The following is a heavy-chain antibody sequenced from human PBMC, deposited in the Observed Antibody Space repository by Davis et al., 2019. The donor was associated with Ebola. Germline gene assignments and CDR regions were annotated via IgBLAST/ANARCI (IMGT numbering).Heavy chain of an antibody. CDR1: GGTFSTYT. CDR2: IVPIFSTP. CDR3: ARGPSVGIIDY. D-gene: IGHD2-21*01. J-gene: IGHJ4*02. Sequence: SVKVSCKASGGTFSTYTINWVRQAPGQGLEWMGGIVPIFSTPNYAQKFRGRVTITEDESTSTAYMELSSLRSEDTAVYYCARGPSVGIIDYWGQGTLVTVSS. V-gene: IGHV1-69*13.